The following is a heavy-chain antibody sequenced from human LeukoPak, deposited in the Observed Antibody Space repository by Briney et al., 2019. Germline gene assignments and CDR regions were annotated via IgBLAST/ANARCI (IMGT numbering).Heavy chain of an antibody. CDR1: GFTFSTYG. Sequence: GGSLRLSCAASGFTFSTYGMHWVRQAPGKGLEWVAFIWYDGSKKYYADSVKGRFTISRDDSKNTLYLRMNSLRAEDTAVYYCARDRGRTYYIFDCWGQGTLVTVSS. J-gene: IGHJ4*02. CDR3: ARDRGRTYYIFDC. CDR2: IWYDGSKK. V-gene: IGHV3-33*01. D-gene: IGHD2/OR15-2a*01.